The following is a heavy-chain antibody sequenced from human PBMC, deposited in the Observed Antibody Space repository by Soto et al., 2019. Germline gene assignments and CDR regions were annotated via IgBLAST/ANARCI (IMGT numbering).Heavy chain of an antibody. CDR2: ISSSSSYI. CDR1: GFTFSSYS. D-gene: IGHD6-13*01. V-gene: IGHV3-21*01. Sequence: PGGSLRLSCAASGFTFSSYSMNWVRQAPGKGLEWVSSISSSSSYIYYADSVKGRFTISRDNAKNSLYLQMNSLRAEDTAVYYCARDRVAAAGSYYYYGMDVWGQGTTVTVS. J-gene: IGHJ6*02. CDR3: ARDRVAAAGSYYYYGMDV.